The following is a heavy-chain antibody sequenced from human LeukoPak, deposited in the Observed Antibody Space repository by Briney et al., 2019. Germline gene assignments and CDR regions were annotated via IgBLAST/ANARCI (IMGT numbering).Heavy chain of an antibody. CDR3: AKDDPVTELDY. Sequence: GGCLRLSSAASGFTFSSYGMHWVRQAPGKGLEWVAVISYDGSNKYYADSVKGRFTISRDNSKNTLYLQINSLRAEDTAVYYCAKDDPVTELDYWGQGTLVTVSS. CDR1: GFTFSSYG. J-gene: IGHJ4*02. CDR2: ISYDGSNK. D-gene: IGHD2-21*02. V-gene: IGHV3-30*18.